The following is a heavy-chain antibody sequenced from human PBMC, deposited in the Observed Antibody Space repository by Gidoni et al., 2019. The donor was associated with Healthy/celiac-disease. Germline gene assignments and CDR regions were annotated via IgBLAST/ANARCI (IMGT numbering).Heavy chain of an antibody. D-gene: IGHD2-15*01. CDR3: ARVAREIEEYVVVASLWYFDL. Sequence: QVQLQESGPGLVKPSETLSLTCTVSGGSISSYYWSWIRQPPGKGLEWIGYIYYSGSTNYNPSLKSRVTISVDTSKNQFSLKLSSVTAADTAVYYCARVAREIEEYVVVASLWYFDLWGRGTLVTVSS. V-gene: IGHV4-59*01. CDR2: IYYSGST. J-gene: IGHJ2*01. CDR1: GGSISSYY.